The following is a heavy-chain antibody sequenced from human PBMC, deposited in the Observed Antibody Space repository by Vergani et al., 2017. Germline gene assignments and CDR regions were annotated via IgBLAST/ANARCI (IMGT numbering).Heavy chain of an antibody. Sequence: QVQLQESGPGLVKPSQTLSLTCTVSGASINNDFYYWHWIRQPAGKGLEWIGRIYVSGITDYNSSLQSRVSISVDTSKNQFSLTLTSVTAADTAVYYCAXDNKQLRPRAFDLWGQATMVTVSS. V-gene: IGHV4-61*02. CDR1: GASINNDFYY. J-gene: IGHJ3*01. CDR3: AXDNKQLRPRAFDL. D-gene: IGHD4-23*01. CDR2: IYVSGIT.